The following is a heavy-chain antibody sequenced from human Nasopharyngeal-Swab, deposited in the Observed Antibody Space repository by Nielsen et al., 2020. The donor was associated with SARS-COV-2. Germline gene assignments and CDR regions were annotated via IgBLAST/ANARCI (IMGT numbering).Heavy chain of an antibody. CDR3: AKGKDYYWYYVMDV. CDR1: GFTFSVYY. J-gene: IGHJ6*02. CDR2: INPNSGGT. V-gene: IGHV1-2*02. Sequence: ASVKVSCKASGFTFSVYYMHWVRRAPRQSPEWMGWINPNSGGTNYAQRFQGRVTMTSDTSISTAYMELSSLRSDDTAVYYCAKGKDYYWYYVMDVWGQGTTVTVSS.